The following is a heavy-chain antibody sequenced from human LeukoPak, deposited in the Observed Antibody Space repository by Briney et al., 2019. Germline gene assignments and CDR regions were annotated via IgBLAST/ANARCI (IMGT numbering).Heavy chain of an antibody. V-gene: IGHV4-39*07. D-gene: IGHD3-3*01. CDR1: GGSISSSSYY. J-gene: IGHJ5*02. Sequence: SETLSLTCTVSGGSISSSSYYWGWIRQPPGKGLEWIGSIYYSGSTNYNPSLKSRVTISVDTSKNQFSLKLSSVTAADTAVYYCARQPRITVFGVVKKGGNWFDPWGQGTLVTVSS. CDR2: IYYSGST. CDR3: ARQPRITVFGVVKKGGNWFDP.